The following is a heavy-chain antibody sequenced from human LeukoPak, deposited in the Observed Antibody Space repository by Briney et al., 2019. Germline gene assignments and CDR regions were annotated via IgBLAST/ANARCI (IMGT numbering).Heavy chain of an antibody. V-gene: IGHV1-8*03. CDR1: GYTLTELS. CDR2: MNPNSGNT. J-gene: IGHJ4*02. D-gene: IGHD3-22*01. CDR3: ARGLSYYDSSGYYYFDY. Sequence: ASVKVSCKVSGYTLTELSMHWVRQATGQGLEWMGWMNPNSGNTGYAQKFQGRVTITRNTSISTAYMELSSLRSEDTAVYYCARGLSYYDSSGYYYFDYWGQGTLVTVSS.